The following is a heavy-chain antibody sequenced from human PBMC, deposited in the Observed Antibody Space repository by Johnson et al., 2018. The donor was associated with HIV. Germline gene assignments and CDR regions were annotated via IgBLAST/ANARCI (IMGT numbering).Heavy chain of an antibody. V-gene: IGHV3-30-3*01. J-gene: IGHJ3*02. CDR1: GFTFSSYT. CDR2: ISYDGSNK. CDR3: AGQVRAFDI. Sequence: QVQLVESGGGVVQPGKSLRLSCAASGFTFSSYTMHWVRQAPGKGLEWVALISYDGSNKLYADSVKGRFSISRDNSRNTLYLQLNSLRAEDTAVYYCAGQVRAFDIWGQGTMVTVSS. D-gene: IGHD6-19*01.